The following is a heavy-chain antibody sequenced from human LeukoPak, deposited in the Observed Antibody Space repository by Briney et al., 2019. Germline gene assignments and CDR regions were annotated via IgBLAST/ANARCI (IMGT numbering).Heavy chain of an antibody. CDR3: AKAGSDFSIDL. CDR2: ISSSGHSI. CDR1: GFTFSSYE. D-gene: IGHD2-21*02. J-gene: IGHJ5*02. V-gene: IGHV3-48*03. Sequence: PGGSLRLSCVASGFTFSSYEMNWVRQAPGKGLKWVSYISSSGHSIHYADSMKGRFTISRDNAKNSLYLQMSSLRTEDTAVYYCAKAGSDFSIDLWSQGTLVSVSS.